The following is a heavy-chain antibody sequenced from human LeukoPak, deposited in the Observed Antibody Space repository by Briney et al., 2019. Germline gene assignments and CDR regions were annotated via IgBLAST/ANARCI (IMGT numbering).Heavy chain of an antibody. J-gene: IGHJ1*01. CDR3: ARGYCSGGSCYGEYFQH. V-gene: IGHV3-7*03. CDR1: GLTFSSYW. D-gene: IGHD2-15*01. Sequence: GGSLRLSCAASGLTFSSYWMSWVRQAPGKGLEWVANIKQDGSEKYYVDSVKGRFTISRDNAKNSLYLQMNSLRAEDTAVYYCARGYCSGGSCYGEYFQHWGQGTLVTVSS. CDR2: IKQDGSEK.